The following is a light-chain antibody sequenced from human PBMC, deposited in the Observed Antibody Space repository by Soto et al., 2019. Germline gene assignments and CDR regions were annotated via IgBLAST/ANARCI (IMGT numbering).Light chain of an antibody. J-gene: IGKJ5*01. V-gene: IGKV3-20*01. CDR3: QQYGNSPPGT. Sequence: ETVLTQSPGTLYFSPLERATLSFSASQSVGNSHVAWYQQRRGLPPRLLIYGASNRATGIPDRFSGSGSGADFTLTISRLEPEDFAVYFCQQYGNSPPGTFGQGTRLEIK. CDR2: GAS. CDR1: QSVGNSH.